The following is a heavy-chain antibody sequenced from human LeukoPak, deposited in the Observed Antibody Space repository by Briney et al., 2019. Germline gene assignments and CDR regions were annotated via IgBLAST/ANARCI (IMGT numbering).Heavy chain of an antibody. J-gene: IGHJ5*02. D-gene: IGHD2-8*01. V-gene: IGHV1-8*02. CDR2: MNPSTGGT. Sequence: GSSVKVSCKASGGTFTNYDVNWVRQAPGQGLQWMGVMNPSTGGTFFAPKFQGRVSMARNTSTNTAYMSLSSLTSDDTAVYFCARVLRFNGVLGSWGQGTLVTVSS. CDR1: GGTFTNYD. CDR3: ARVLRFNGVLGS.